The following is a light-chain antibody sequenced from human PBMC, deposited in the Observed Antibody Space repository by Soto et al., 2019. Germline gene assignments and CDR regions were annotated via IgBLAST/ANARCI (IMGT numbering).Light chain of an antibody. J-gene: IGLJ1*01. CDR2: DVS. CDR3: CSYEGSYTYYV. Sequence: QSALTQPRSVSGSPGQSVTISCTGTSIDVGGYNYVSWYQQHPGKAPKLMIYDVSKRPSGVPDRFSGSKSGNTASLTISGLQAEDEADYYCCSYEGSYTYYVLGTGNK. V-gene: IGLV2-11*01. CDR1: SIDVGGYNY.